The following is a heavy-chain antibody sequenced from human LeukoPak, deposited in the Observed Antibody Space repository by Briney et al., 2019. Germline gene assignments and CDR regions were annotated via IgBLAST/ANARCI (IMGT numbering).Heavy chain of an antibody. D-gene: IGHD3-10*02. V-gene: IGHV3-7*01. CDR1: GFTFSSYW. CDR2: IKHDASEK. CDR3: AELGITMIGGV. Sequence: GGSLRLSCAASGFTFSSYWMSWVRQAPGKGLEWVANIKHDASEKYFMESLKGRFTISRDNAKNSLYLQMDSLRAEDTAVYYCAELGITMIGGVWGKGTTVTISS. J-gene: IGHJ6*04.